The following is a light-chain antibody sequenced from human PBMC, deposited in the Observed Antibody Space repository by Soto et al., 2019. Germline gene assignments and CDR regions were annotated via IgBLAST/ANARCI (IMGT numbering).Light chain of an antibody. CDR3: CSYAGSYTYV. V-gene: IGLV2-11*01. CDR1: NSDVGTFYF. Sequence: LTQPRSVSGSPGQSVTISCTGTNSDVGTFYFVSWYQQYPDKGPKLIIYDVTERPSGVPDRFSGSKSGNTASLTISGLQAEDEADYYCCSYAGSYTYVFGSGTKVTVL. J-gene: IGLJ1*01. CDR2: DVT.